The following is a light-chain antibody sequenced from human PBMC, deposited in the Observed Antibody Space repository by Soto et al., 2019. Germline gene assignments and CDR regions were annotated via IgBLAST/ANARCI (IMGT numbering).Light chain of an antibody. CDR2: GAS. CDR3: QHRSTWRRVT. J-gene: IGKJ3*01. Sequence: EIVLTQSPATLSLSPGETASLSCRARQSVSGKLAWYQQKPDQAPRLIIYGASNRATGIPKRFSGSGYRTDFTIPISSREPKDFEVYYCQHRSTWRRVTFGSGTKVEIK. CDR1: QSVSGK. V-gene: IGKV3-11*01.